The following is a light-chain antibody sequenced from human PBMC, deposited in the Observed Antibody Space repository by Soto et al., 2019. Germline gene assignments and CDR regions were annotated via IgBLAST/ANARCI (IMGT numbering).Light chain of an antibody. CDR1: SSDVGGYNY. CDR3: FSYAGSYTWV. Sequence: QSALTQPRSVSGSPGQSVTISCTGTSSDVGGYNYVSWYRQHPGKAPKLMIYDVSKRPSGVPDRFSGSKSGNTASLTISGLHAEDESDYYCFSYAGSYTWVYVTGTKLTVL. J-gene: IGLJ1*01. CDR2: DVS. V-gene: IGLV2-11*01.